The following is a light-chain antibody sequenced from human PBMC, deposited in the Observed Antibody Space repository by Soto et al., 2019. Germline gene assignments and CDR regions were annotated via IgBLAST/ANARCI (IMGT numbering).Light chain of an antibody. CDR3: SSYTRSSIVV. J-gene: IGLJ2*01. V-gene: IGLV2-14*01. CDR1: SSDVGGYNY. CDR2: DVS. Sequence: QSALTQPASVSGSPGQAITISCTGTSSDVGGYNYVSWYQQHSGKALKLMIYDVSNRTSGVSNRVSGSKSGNTASLTISGIQAEDEADYYCSSYTRSSIVVFGGGTQLTVL.